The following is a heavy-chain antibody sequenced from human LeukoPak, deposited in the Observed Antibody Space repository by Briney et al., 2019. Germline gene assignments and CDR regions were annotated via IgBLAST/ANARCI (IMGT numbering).Heavy chain of an antibody. D-gene: IGHD3-22*01. CDR2: NSGSGGST. V-gene: IGHV3-23*01. Sequence: PGGSLRLSCAASGFTFSSYAMSWVRQAPGKGLEWVSVNSGSGGSTYYADSVKGRFTISRDNAKNSLYLQMNSLRAEDTAVYYCARDLVVVPKTYYYYGMDVWGQGTTVTVFS. CDR1: GFTFSSYA. J-gene: IGHJ6*02. CDR3: ARDLVVVPKTYYYYGMDV.